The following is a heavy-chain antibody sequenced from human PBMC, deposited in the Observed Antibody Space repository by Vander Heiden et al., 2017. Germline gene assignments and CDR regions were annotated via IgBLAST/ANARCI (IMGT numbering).Heavy chain of an antibody. D-gene: IGHD6-19*01. CDR2: ISYDGSNK. J-gene: IGHJ4*02. CDR3: ARGPSDSSGWWYFDY. Sequence: QVQLVASGGGVVQPGRSLRLACPASGFTFSGYAMHWVRQAPGKGLEWVAVISYDGSNKYYADSVKGRFTISRDNSKNTLYLQMNSLRAEDTAVYYCARGPSDSSGWWYFDYWGQGPLVTVSS. V-gene: IGHV3-30-3*01. CDR1: GFTFSGYA.